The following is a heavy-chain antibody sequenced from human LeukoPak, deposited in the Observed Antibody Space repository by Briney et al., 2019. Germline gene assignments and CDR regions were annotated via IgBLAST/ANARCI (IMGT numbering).Heavy chain of an antibody. CDR3: ARAGYGGYVDFDY. CDR2: IYYGGST. J-gene: IGHJ4*02. Sequence: PSETLSLTCTVSGGSISSYYWSWIRQPPGKGLEWIGYIYYGGSTNYNPSLKSRVTISVDTSKNQFSLKLSSVTAADTAVYYCARAGYGGYVDFDYWGQGTLVTVSS. CDR1: GGSISSYY. D-gene: IGHD5-12*01. V-gene: IGHV4-59*01.